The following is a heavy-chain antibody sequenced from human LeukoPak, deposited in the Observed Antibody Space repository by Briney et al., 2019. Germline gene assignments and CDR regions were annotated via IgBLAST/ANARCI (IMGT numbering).Heavy chain of an antibody. CDR3: ARTAIKGPYYYMDV. V-gene: IGHV1-69*06. J-gene: IGHJ6*03. CDR2: IIPIFGTA. Sequence: SVKVSCKASGGTFSSYAISWVRQAPGQGLERMGRIIPIFGTANYAQKFQGRVTITADKSTSTAYMELSSLRSEDTAVYYCARTAIKGPYYYMDVWGKGTTVTVSS. CDR1: GGTFSSYA.